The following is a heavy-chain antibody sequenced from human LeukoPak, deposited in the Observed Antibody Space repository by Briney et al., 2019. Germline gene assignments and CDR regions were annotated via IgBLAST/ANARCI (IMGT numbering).Heavy chain of an antibody. CDR1: GGPISRRGSF. J-gene: IGHJ5*02. Sequence: SETLSLTCTVSGGPISRRGSFWGWLRQPPGTRLEWIASISYNGRTYYNPSLKSRVSISSDTSANQFSLKLYSVTAADTAVYYCARPVVESGEISGWFDPWGEGTLVIVSS. CDR2: ISYNGRT. V-gene: IGHV4-39*01. D-gene: IGHD2-21*01. CDR3: ARPVVESGEISGWFDP.